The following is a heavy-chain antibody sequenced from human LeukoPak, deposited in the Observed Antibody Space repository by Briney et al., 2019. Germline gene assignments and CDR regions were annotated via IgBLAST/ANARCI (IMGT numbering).Heavy chain of an antibody. D-gene: IGHD2-8*01. CDR2: IKEDGGEK. J-gene: IGHJ4*02. Sequence: PGGSLRLSCAGSGFTFISYWMSWVRQAPGKGLEWVANIKEDGGEKYYVDSVKGRFTISRDNAKNSLYLQMSSLRADDTAIYYCTRGGAASPGVYWGQGTLVTVSS. V-gene: IGHV3-7*01. CDR1: GFTFISYW. CDR3: TRGGAASPGVY.